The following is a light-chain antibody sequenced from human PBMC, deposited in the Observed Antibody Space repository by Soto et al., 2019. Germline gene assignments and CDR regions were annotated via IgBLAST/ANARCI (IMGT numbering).Light chain of an antibody. V-gene: IGLV2-14*01. CDR1: SSDVGVYNY. CDR2: EVS. Sequence: QSVLTQPASVSGSPGQSITISCTGTSSDVGVYNYVSWYQQHPGKAPKLMIYEVSNRPSGVSNRFSGSKSGNTASLTVSGLQPEDEADYYCSSYTSSSTEVFGGGTKLTVL. J-gene: IGLJ2*01. CDR3: SSYTSSSTEV.